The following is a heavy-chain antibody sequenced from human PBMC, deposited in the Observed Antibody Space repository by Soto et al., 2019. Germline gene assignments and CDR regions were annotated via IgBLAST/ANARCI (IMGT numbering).Heavy chain of an antibody. J-gene: IGHJ6*02. CDR3: ARDSRITMIVVVPPADYSYGMDV. D-gene: IGHD3-22*01. CDR2: IIPIFGTA. V-gene: IGHV1-69*13. Sequence: SVKVSCKASGCPFSSYAISWVRQAPAQGLEWMGGIIPIFGTANYAQKFPVRVTITADETTSTAYMELSRLTSEDTAFYYCARDSRITMIVVVPPADYSYGMDVGSQGTTVTVSS. CDR1: GCPFSSYA.